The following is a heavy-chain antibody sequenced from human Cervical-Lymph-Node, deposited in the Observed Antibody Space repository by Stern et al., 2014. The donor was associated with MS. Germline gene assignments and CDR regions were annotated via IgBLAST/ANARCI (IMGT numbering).Heavy chain of an antibody. Sequence: QVILRESGPTLVKPTQTLTLTCTFSEFSLTTTGAAGVWLRQSPGKALEWLALIFWDDDKRDTPSLMNRLTITKDTSRNHVVLRMTNMDPVDSATYYCAHRRSGTMGHFDHWGQGAPVTVSS. CDR2: IFWDDDK. J-gene: IGHJ4*02. V-gene: IGHV2-5*02. CDR3: AHRRSGTMGHFDH. D-gene: IGHD1-1*01. CDR1: EFSLTTTGAA.